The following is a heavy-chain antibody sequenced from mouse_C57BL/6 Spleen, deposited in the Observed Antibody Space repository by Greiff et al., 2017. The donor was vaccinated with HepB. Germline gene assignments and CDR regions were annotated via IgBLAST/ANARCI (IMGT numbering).Heavy chain of an antibody. V-gene: IGHV1-26*01. CDR2: INPNNGGT. J-gene: IGHJ3*01. D-gene: IGHD1-1*01. CDR1: GYTFTDYY. CDR3: APYGSSSWAWFTY. Sequence: EVQLQQSGPELVKPGASVKISCKASGYTFTDYYMNWVKQSHGKSLEWIGDINPNNGGTSYNQKFKGKATLTVDKSSSTSYMELRSLTSEDSAVYYCAPYGSSSWAWFTYWGQGTLVTVSA.